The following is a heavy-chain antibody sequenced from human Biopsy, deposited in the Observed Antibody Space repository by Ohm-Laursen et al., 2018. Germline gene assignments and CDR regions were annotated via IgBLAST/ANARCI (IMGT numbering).Heavy chain of an antibody. CDR3: ARESALVGDFDS. Sequence: GTLSLTCTVSGASVTSGSYYWSWIRQPPGKGLEWLGYISNIGSTNYNPSLKSRVTISVDTSKNHFSLKLTSVTAADTAVYYCARESALVGDFDSWGQGTLVTVSS. D-gene: IGHD3-9*01. CDR1: GASVTSGSYY. CDR2: ISNIGST. V-gene: IGHV4-61*01. J-gene: IGHJ4*02.